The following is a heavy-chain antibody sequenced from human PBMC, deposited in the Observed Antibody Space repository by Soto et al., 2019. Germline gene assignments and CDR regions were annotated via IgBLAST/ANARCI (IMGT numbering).Heavy chain of an antibody. Sequence: PSETLSLTCTVSGGSISSGDYYWSWIRQPPGKGLEWIGYIYYSGSTNYNPSLKSRVTMSLDTSNNQLSLKLSSVTAADTAVYYCARHTGYSSGWQVYYYYGRDVGGKGTTVTVSS. V-gene: IGHV4-61*08. J-gene: IGHJ6*04. CDR1: GGSISSGDYY. D-gene: IGHD6-19*01. CDR3: ARHTGYSSGWQVYYYYGRDV. CDR2: IYYSGST.